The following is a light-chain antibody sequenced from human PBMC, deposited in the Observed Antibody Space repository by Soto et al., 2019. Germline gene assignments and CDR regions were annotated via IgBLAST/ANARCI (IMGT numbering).Light chain of an antibody. CDR2: DVS. V-gene: IGLV2-14*01. CDR1: SSDVGGYNY. CDR3: SSYTSRSTV. J-gene: IGLJ2*01. Sequence: QSALTQPASVSGSPGQSITISCTGTSSDVGGYNYVSWYQQHPGKAPKLMIYDVSNRPSGVSNRFSGSKSGNTASLTISGRQAEDEADYYCSSYTSRSTVFGEGTKVTVL.